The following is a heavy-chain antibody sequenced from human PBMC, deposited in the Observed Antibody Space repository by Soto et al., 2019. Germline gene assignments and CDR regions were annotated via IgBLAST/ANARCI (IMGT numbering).Heavy chain of an antibody. CDR2: IYSGGAT. D-gene: IGHD3-16*01. CDR3: AGGAWLLDF. Sequence: EVQLVETGGGLIQPGGSLRLSCAASGFTVSNNYVSWVRQAPAEGLELVSLIYSGGATYYADSVKGRFTISRDNSKNTVFLQMNSLRAADTAVYFCAGGAWLLDFWGQGTLVTVSP. J-gene: IGHJ4*02. V-gene: IGHV3-53*02. CDR1: GFTVSNNY.